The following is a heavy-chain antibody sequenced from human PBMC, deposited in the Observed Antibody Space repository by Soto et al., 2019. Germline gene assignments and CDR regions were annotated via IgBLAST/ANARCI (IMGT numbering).Heavy chain of an antibody. J-gene: IGHJ6*02. CDR3: ARGICTNGVCYASGYDWSYYYYGMDV. CDR2: IIPIFGTA. Sequence: QVQLVQSGAEVKKPGSSVKVSCKASGGTFSSYAISWVRQAPGQGLEWMGGIIPIFGTANYAQKFQGRVTITADESTSTAYMELSSLRSEDTAVYYCARGICTNGVCYASGYDWSYYYYGMDVWGQGTTVTVSS. V-gene: IGHV1-69*01. D-gene: IGHD2-8*01. CDR1: GGTFSSYA.